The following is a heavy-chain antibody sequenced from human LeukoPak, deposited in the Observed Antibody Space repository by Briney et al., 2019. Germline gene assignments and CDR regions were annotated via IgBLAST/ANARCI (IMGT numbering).Heavy chain of an antibody. Sequence: PGGSLRPSCAASGFTFRSYALSSVRQAPGKGLEWVSAIRGSGDSTYYAGSVKGRFTISRDNSKNTLYLQMNGLRAEDTAVYYCAKPTTGSYPYWYFDLWGRGTLVTVSS. V-gene: IGHV3-23*01. D-gene: IGHD1-26*01. CDR1: GFTFRSYA. J-gene: IGHJ2*01. CDR2: IRGSGDST. CDR3: AKPTTGSYPYWYFDL.